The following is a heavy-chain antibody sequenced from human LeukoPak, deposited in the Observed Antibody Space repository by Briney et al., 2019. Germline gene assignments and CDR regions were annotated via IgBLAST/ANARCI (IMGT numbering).Heavy chain of an antibody. CDR2: IHPRSGDT. CDR3: ARDGDYGTGSYYRGCIDS. V-gene: IGHV1-2*02. J-gene: IGHJ4*02. Sequence: ASVKASFKASGYSFTAFYLHWVRQAPGQGLEWMGWIHPRSGDTTYAQKFQGRVTLTRDTSISTAYMDLSSLRTDDTAVYYCARDGDYGTGSYYRGCIDSWGQGTPVTVSP. D-gene: IGHD3-10*01. CDR1: GYSFTAFY.